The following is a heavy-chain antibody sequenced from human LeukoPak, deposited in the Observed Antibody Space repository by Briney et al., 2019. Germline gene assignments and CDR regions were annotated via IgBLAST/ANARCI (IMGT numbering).Heavy chain of an antibody. CDR1: GYTFTGYY. V-gene: IGHV1-2*02. Sequence: GASVKVSCKASGYTFTGYYMHWVRQAPGQGLEWMGWINPNSVDTSSAQKFQGRVTMTRDTSIGTAYMELRRLRSDDTAVYYCATGDRSSGWYYFDYWGQGTLVTVTS. CDR3: ATGDRSSGWYYFDY. D-gene: IGHD6-19*01. CDR2: INPNSVDT. J-gene: IGHJ4*02.